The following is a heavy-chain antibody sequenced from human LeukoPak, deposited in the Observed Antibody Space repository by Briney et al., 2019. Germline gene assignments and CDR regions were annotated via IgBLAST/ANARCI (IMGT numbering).Heavy chain of an antibody. CDR2: INPSGGST. CDR1: GYSFTSYY. CDR3: ARVRTVRYTYGDGLGPYYFDY. J-gene: IGHJ4*02. D-gene: IGHD5-18*01. V-gene: IGHV1-46*01. Sequence: ASVKVSCKASGYSFTSYYMHWVRQAPGQGLEWMGIINPSGGSTSYAQKFQGRVTMTRDMSTSTVYMELSSLRSEDTAVYYCARVRTVRYTYGDGLGPYYFDYWGQGTLVTVSS.